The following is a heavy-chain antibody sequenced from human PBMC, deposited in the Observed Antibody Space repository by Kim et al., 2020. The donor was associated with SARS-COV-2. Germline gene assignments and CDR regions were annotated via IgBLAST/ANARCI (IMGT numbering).Heavy chain of an antibody. V-gene: IGHV7-4-1*02. J-gene: IGHJ6*03. Sequence: ASVKVSCKASGYTFTSYAMNWVRQAPGQGLEWMGWINTNTGNPTYAQGFTGRFVFSLDTSVSTAYLKISSLKAEDTAVYYCARDLAGVYPYYYYYYMDVWGKGTTVTVSS. CDR1: GYTFTSYA. CDR3: ARDLAGVYPYYYYYYMDV. CDR2: INTNTGNP. D-gene: IGHD3-10*01.